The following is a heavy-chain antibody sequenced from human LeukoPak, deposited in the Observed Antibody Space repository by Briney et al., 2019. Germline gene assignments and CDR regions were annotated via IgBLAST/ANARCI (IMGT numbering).Heavy chain of an antibody. Sequence: PSQTLSLTFTVSGGSISSGGYYWSWIRQPPGKGLEWIGYIYHSGSTYYNPSLKSRVTISVDRSKNQFSLKLSSVTAADTAVYYCARDRGSSVNYWGQGTLVTVSS. D-gene: IGHD3-10*01. V-gene: IGHV4-30-2*01. CDR3: ARDRGSSVNY. CDR2: IYHSGST. CDR1: GGSISSGGYY. J-gene: IGHJ4*02.